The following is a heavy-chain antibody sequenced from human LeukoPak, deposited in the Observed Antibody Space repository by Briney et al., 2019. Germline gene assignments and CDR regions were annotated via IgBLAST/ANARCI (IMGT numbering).Heavy chain of an antibody. CDR1: GGSISSYY. CDR2: IYYSGST. D-gene: IGHD2-2*01. V-gene: IGHV4-59*01. J-gene: IGHJ4*02. Sequence: SETLSLTCTVSGGSISSYYWSWIRQPPEKGLEWIGYIYYSGSTNYNPSLKSRVTISVDTSKNQFSLKLSSVTAADTAVYYCARRRVSTSLDYWGQGTLVTVSS. CDR3: ARRRVSTSLDY.